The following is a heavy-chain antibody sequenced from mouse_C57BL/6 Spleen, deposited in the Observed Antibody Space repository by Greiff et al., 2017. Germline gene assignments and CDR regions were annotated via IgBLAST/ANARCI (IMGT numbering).Heavy chain of an antibody. CDR3: ARGDYARTGNAMDY. CDR1: GYSITSGYD. D-gene: IGHD4-1*01. Sequence: DVKLVESGPGMVKPSQSLSLTCTVTGYSITSGYDWHWIRHFPGNKLEWMGYISYSGSTNYNPSLKSRISITHDTSKNHFFLKLNSVTTEDTATYYCARGDYARTGNAMDYWGQGTSVTVSS. J-gene: IGHJ4*01. CDR2: ISYSGST. V-gene: IGHV3-1*01.